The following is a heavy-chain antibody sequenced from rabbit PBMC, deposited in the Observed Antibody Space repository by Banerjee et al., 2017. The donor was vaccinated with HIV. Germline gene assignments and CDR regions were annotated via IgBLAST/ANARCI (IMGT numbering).Heavy chain of an antibody. CDR3: ARGVYDDYDTYYFDL. CDR2: IYVVGSHDT. V-gene: IGHV1S45*01. Sequence: QQQLEESGGDLVKPEGSLTLTCTASGFSFSSSWVCWVRQAPGKGLEWIACIYVVGSHDTDYASWATGRFTISKTSSTTVTLQMTSLTVADTATHFCARGVYDDYDTYYFDLWGPGTPRHRL. J-gene: IGHJ4*01. CDR1: GFSFSSSW. D-gene: IGHD2-1*01.